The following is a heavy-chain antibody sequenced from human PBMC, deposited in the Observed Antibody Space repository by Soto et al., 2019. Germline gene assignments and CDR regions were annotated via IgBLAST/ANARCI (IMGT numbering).Heavy chain of an antibody. D-gene: IGHD3-3*01. Sequence: PGGSLRLSCAASGVTFSSYAMSWVRQAPGKGLEWVAVMWYDGSRQYYADSVKGRFTISRDISKNILYLQMNSLRAEDTAVYYCARDFSFYFDSWGQGALVTVSS. V-gene: IGHV3-33*08. CDR3: ARDFSFYFDS. J-gene: IGHJ4*02. CDR2: MWYDGSRQ. CDR1: GVTFSSYA.